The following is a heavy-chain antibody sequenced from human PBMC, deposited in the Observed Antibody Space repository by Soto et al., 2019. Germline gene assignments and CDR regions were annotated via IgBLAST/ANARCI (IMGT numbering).Heavy chain of an antibody. V-gene: IGHV1-46*01. CDR1: GYTFTSYY. CDR3: ARDLCSGGSCYGYYFDY. J-gene: IGHJ4*02. D-gene: IGHD2-15*01. Sequence: ASVKVSCKASGYTFTSYYMHWVRQAPGQGLEWMGIINPSGGSTSYAQKFQGRVTMTRDTSTSTVYMELSSLRSEDTAEYYCARDLCSGGSCYGYYFDYWGQGTLVTVS. CDR2: INPSGGST.